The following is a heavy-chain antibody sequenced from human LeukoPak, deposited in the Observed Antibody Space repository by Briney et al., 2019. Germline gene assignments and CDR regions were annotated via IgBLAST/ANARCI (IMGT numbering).Heavy chain of an antibody. CDR1: GFTFSSFA. CDR3: ARDLAATGDF. CDR2: LSYDGSNK. Sequence: PGGSLRLSCAASGFTFSSFAMHWVRQAPGKGLEWVSVLSYDGSNKYYADSVKGRFTISRDNSKNTLYLQMNSLRAEDTAVYYCARDLAATGDFWGQGTLVIVSS. V-gene: IGHV3-30-3*01. D-gene: IGHD6-25*01. J-gene: IGHJ4*02.